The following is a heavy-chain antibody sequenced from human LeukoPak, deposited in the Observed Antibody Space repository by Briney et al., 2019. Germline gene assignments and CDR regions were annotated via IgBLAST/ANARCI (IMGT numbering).Heavy chain of an antibody. V-gene: IGHV3-7*03. D-gene: IGHD1-26*01. CDR2: IKQDGSEK. Sequence: GGSLRLSCAASGFTFSSYWMSWVRQAPGKGLEWVANIKQDGSEKYYVDSVKGRFTISRDNAKNSLYLQMNSLRAEDTALYYCAKAPGGSSPFDYWGQGTLVTVSS. CDR1: GFTFSSYW. CDR3: AKAPGGSSPFDY. J-gene: IGHJ4*02.